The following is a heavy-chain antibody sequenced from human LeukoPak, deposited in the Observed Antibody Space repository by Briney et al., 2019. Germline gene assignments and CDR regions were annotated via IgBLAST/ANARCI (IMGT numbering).Heavy chain of an antibody. CDR1: GFTFSSYA. J-gene: IGHJ4*02. Sequence: PGRSLRLSCAASGFTFSSYAMHWVRQAPGKGLEWVAVISYDGSNKYYADSVKGRFTISRDNSKNTLYLQMNSLRAEDTAVYYCVGYCTSTSCDAGYWGQGTLVTVSS. V-gene: IGHV3-30-3*01. D-gene: IGHD2-2*01. CDR3: VGYCTSTSCDAGY. CDR2: ISYDGSNK.